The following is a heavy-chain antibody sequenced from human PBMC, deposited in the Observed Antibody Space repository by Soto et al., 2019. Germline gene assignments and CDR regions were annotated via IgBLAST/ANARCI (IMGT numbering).Heavy chain of an antibody. CDR3: EPGTEKFDP. J-gene: IGHJ5*02. V-gene: IGHV2-5*02. Sequence: QITLKESGPTLVKPTQTLTLTCTFSGFSLSTSGVGVAWIRQPPGKALEWLALIYWDDDKRYSPSLKSRRTIAKDTSKNQAVLRMTKMDPVDTATYYCEPGTEKFDPWCQGTLVTVSS. CDR1: GFSLSTSGVG. CDR2: IYWDDDK.